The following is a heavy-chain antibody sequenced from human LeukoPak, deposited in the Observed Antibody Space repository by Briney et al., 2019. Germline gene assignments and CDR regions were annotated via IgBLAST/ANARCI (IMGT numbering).Heavy chain of an antibody. CDR3: ARDGLWFGEPFDY. V-gene: IGHV1-2*02. D-gene: IGHD3-10*01. CDR2: INPNSGGT. CDR1: GYTFTGYY. Sequence: GASVKVSCTASGYTFTGYYMHWVRQAPGQGLEWMGWINPNSGGTNYAQKFQGRVTMTRDTSISTAYMELSRLRSDDTAVYYCARDGLWFGEPFDYWGQGTLVTVSS. J-gene: IGHJ4*02.